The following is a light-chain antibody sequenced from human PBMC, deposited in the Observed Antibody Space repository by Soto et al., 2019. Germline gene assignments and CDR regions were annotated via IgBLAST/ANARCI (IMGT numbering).Light chain of an antibody. V-gene: IGKV3-20*01. CDR3: QQYGRSPFT. Sequence: EFVLTQSPGTLSLSPGERATLSCRASQTVRNNYVAWFHQKPGQAPRLLIYGASSRATGVPDRFSASGSGTDFTLTISRLEPEDFAVYYCQQYGRSPFTFGPGTKVDIK. CDR2: GAS. CDR1: QTVRNNY. J-gene: IGKJ3*01.